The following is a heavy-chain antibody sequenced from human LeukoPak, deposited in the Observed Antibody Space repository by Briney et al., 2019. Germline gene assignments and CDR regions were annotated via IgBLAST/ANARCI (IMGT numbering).Heavy chain of an antibody. V-gene: IGHV1-2*02. J-gene: IGHJ4*02. CDR3: AKSQYSFGSGATRPLFDY. CDR1: GYIFTDYY. Sequence: ASVKVPCKTSGYIFTDYYIHWVRQARGQGLEWMAWINPNSGGTYFAQNFEARVTLTRDTSINTAYMEMRGLTSDDTAIYYCAKSQYSFGSGATRPLFDYWGQGTQVTVSS. CDR2: INPNSGGT. D-gene: IGHD3-10*01.